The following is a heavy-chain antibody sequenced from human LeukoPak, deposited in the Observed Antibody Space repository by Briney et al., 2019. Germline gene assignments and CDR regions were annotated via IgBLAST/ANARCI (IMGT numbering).Heavy chain of an antibody. CDR3: ARDEQYYYGSGRYDY. Sequence: ASVKVSCKASGYTFTGYYMNWVRQAPGQGLEWMGWINPNSGGTNYAQKIQGRVTMTRDTSISTAYMELSRLRSDDTAVYYCARDEQYYYGSGRYDYWGQGTLVTVSS. D-gene: IGHD3-10*01. CDR1: GYTFTGYY. V-gene: IGHV1-2*02. CDR2: INPNSGGT. J-gene: IGHJ4*02.